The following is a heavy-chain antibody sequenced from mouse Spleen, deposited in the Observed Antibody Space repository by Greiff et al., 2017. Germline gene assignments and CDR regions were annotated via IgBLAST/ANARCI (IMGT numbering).Heavy chain of an antibody. Sequence: QVQLKQSGAELMKPGASVKLSCKATGYTFTGYWIEWVKQRPGHGLEWIGEILPGSGSTNYNEKFKGKATFTADTSSNTAYMELSSLTNEDSAVYYCTRGDMITYFDYWGQGTTLTVSS. CDR2: ILPGSGST. CDR1: GYTFTGYW. D-gene: IGHD2-4*01. J-gene: IGHJ2*01. CDR3: TRGDMITYFDY. V-gene: IGHV1-9*01.